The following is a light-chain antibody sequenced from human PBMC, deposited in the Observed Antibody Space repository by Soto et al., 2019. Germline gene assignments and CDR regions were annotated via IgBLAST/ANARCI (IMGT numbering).Light chain of an antibody. Sequence: EIVLTQSPATLPLSPGERATLSCRASQSVSSYLAWYQQKPGQAPRLLIYDTSNRATGIPARFSSSGSGTDFTLTISSLEPEDFAVYYCQQRANWPPLTFGGGTKVEIK. J-gene: IGKJ4*01. CDR1: QSVSSY. V-gene: IGKV3-11*01. CDR2: DTS. CDR3: QQRANWPPLT.